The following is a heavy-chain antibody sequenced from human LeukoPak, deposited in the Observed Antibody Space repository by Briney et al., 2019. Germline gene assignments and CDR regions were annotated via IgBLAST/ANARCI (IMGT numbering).Heavy chain of an antibody. CDR2: INHSGSA. Sequence: SETLSLICAVSGGSFSGYYWTWIRQPPGKGLEWIGEINHSGSANYNPSLMSRVTISLDTSKNHFSLNLSSVTAADTAVYYCARGQGTVTTHWGQGTLVTVSS. D-gene: IGHD4-17*01. J-gene: IGHJ4*02. CDR1: GGSFSGYY. CDR3: ARGQGTVTTH. V-gene: IGHV4-34*01.